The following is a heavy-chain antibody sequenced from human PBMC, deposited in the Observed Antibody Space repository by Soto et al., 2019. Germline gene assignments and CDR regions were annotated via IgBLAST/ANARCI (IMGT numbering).Heavy chain of an antibody. J-gene: IGHJ4*02. CDR2: IYYSGST. Sequence: SETLSLTCTVSGGSISSYYWSWIRQPPGKGLEWIGYIYYSGSTNYNPSLKSRVTISVDTSKNQFSLKLSSVTAADTAVYYCARYYYDSSGDVPAFDYWGQGTMGTVS. D-gene: IGHD3-22*01. CDR3: ARYYYDSSGDVPAFDY. CDR1: GGSISSYY. V-gene: IGHV4-59*01.